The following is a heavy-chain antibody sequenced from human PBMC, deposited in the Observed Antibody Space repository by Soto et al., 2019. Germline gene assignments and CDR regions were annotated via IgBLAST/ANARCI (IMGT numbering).Heavy chain of an antibody. Sequence: SETLSLTCSVSGDSISNLDYFWAWIRRPPGQALEYIGYIYKSATTYYNPSFESRVAISVDTSKSQFSLNVTSVTAADTAVYFCARGRYCLTGRCFPNWFDSWGQGALVTVSS. V-gene: IGHV4-30-4*01. CDR1: GDSISNLDYF. CDR3: ARGRYCLTGRCFPNWFDS. D-gene: IGHD7-27*01. CDR2: IYKSATT. J-gene: IGHJ5*01.